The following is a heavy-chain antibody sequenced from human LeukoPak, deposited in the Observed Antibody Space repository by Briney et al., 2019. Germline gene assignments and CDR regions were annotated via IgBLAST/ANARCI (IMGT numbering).Heavy chain of an antibody. V-gene: IGHV4-34*01. CDR1: GGSFSGYY. CDR2: INHSGST. Sequence: SETLSLTCAVYGGSFSGYYWSWIRQPPGKGLEWIGEINHSGSTNYNPSLKSRVTISVDTSKNQFSLNLSSATAADTAIYYCARLGGATSPFGYWGQGTLVTVSS. CDR3: ARLGGATSPFGY. D-gene: IGHD1-26*01. J-gene: IGHJ4*02.